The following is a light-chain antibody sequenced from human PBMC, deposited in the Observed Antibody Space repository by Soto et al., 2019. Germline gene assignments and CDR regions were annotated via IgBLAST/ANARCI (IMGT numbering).Light chain of an antibody. J-gene: IGLJ2*01. V-gene: IGLV2-11*01. CDR2: EVS. CDR3: CSYAGSYAL. CDR1: SSDVGAYNY. Sequence: QSALTQPRSVSGSPGQSVTISCTGTSSDVGAYNYVSWYQQHPGKVPKVMIFEVSERPSGVPDRFSGSKSGNTASLTISGPQAEDEADYYCCSYAGSYALFGGGTKVTVL.